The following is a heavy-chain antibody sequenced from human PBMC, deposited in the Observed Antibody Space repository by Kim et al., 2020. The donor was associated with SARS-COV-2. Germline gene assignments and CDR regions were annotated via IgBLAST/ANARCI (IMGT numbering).Heavy chain of an antibody. CDR2: ISYDGSNK. V-gene: IGHV3-30-3*01. CDR1: GFTFSSYA. Sequence: GGSLRLSCAASGFTFSSYAMHWVRQAPGKGLEWVAVISYDGSNKYYADSVKGRFTISRDNSKNTLYLQMNSLRAEDTAVYYCAREVAYSSSSQGTFDYWG. J-gene: IGHJ4*01. D-gene: IGHD6-6*01. CDR3: AREVAYSSSSQGTFDY.